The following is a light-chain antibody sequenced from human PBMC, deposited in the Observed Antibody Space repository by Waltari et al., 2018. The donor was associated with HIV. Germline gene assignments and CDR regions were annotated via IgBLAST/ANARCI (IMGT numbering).Light chain of an antibody. Sequence: SYELTQTPSVSVSPGQTATITCSGDKLGDRFAHWFHQKPGQSPGLVIFDDTKRPSGIPDRFSASISRNTSTLTISGAQSMDEGDYFCQAWDSSNAVFGGGTKLTVL. CDR2: DDT. CDR1: KLGDRF. J-gene: IGLJ2*01. V-gene: IGLV3-1*01. CDR3: QAWDSSNAV.